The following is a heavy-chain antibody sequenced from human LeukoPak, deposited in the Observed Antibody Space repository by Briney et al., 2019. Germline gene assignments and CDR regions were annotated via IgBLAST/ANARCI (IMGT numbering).Heavy chain of an antibody. CDR2: INHSGST. V-gene: IGHV4-34*01. D-gene: IGHD5-18*01. CDR3: AREGWGWIQLWLPRRNYYFDY. J-gene: IGHJ4*02. CDR1: GGSFSGYY. Sequence: SETLSLTCAVYGGSFSGYYWSWIRQPPGKGLEWIGEINHSGSTNYNPSLKSRVTISVDTSKNQFSLKLSSVTAADTAVYYCAREGWGWIQLWLPRRNYYFDYWGQGTLVTVSS.